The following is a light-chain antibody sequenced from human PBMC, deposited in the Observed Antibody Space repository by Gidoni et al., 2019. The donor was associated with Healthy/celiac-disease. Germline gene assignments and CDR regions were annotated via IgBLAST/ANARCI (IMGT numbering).Light chain of an antibody. CDR3: QHYGSSTWT. CDR1: QSVSSSY. CDR2: GAS. V-gene: IGKV3-20*01. J-gene: IGKJ1*01. Sequence: IVLTQSPGTLSLSPGERATLSCRASQSVSSSYVAWYQQKPGQAPRLLIYGASSRATGIPDRFSGSGSGTDFTLTISRLEPEDFAVYYCQHYGSSTWTFGQGTKVEIK.